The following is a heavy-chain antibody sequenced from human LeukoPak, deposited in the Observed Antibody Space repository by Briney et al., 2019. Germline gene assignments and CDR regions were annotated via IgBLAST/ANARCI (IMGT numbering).Heavy chain of an antibody. J-gene: IGHJ5*02. CDR2: TYYRSKWNS. CDR3: ARDPDSSYEWGPFDP. D-gene: IGHD1-26*01. CDR1: GDSVSSNSAS. Sequence: SQSLSLTCAISGDSVSSNSASWNWIRQSPSRGLEWLGRTYYRSKWNSDYAVSVKSRITINPDTSKNQFSLHLNSVTPEDTAVYYCARDPDSSYEWGPFDPWGQGTLVTVSS. V-gene: IGHV6-1*01.